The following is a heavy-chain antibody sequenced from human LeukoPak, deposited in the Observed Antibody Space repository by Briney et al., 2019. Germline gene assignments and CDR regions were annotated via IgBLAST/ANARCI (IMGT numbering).Heavy chain of an antibody. CDR2: IKEDGSEK. CDR3: ARGGGYYFDH. CDR1: GFTFSSYW. V-gene: IGHV3-7*01. D-gene: IGHD5-24*01. J-gene: IGHJ4*02. Sequence: GGSLRLSCAASGFTFSSYWMNWVRLAPGKGLEWVANIKEDGSEKYYVDSVEGRFTISRDNAKNSLYLQMDSLRAEDTAVYYCARGGGYYFDHLGQGTLVTVSS.